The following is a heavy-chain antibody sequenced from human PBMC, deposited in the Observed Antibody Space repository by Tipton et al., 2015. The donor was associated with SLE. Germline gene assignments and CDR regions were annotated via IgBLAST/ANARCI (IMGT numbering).Heavy chain of an antibody. D-gene: IGHD6-19*01. V-gene: IGHV4-39*01. J-gene: IGHJ4*02. Sequence: LRLSCTVSGGSLSSSSYYWGWIRQPPGKGLEWIGSIYYTGSTYYNPSLKSRATISVDTSKNQFSLKLSSGTAADTAVYYCARTGSLYSSGWYQWGQGTLVTVSS. CDR1: GGSLSSSSYY. CDR3: ARTGSLYSSGWYQ. CDR2: IYYTGST.